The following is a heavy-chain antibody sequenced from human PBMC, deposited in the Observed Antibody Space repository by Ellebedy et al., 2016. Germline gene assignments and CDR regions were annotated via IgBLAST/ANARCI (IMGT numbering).Heavy chain of an antibody. V-gene: IGHV4-30-2*01. CDR1: GGSISSGGYS. Sequence: LRLXXAVSGGSISSGGYSWSWIRQPPGKGLEWIGYIYHSGSTYYNPSLKSRVTISVDRSKNQFSLKLSSVTAADTAVYYCAREAPWFDPWGQGTLVTVSS. J-gene: IGHJ5*02. CDR2: IYHSGST. CDR3: AREAPWFDP.